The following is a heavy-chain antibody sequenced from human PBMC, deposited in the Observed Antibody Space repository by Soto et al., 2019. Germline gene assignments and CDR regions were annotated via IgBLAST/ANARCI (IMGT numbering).Heavy chain of an antibody. V-gene: IGHV3-30*03. J-gene: IGHJ6*02. CDR3: ARSRDGYSFYFYYGMDG. Sequence: QAGGSLRLSXAASGFTFTSYGMHWVRQAPGKGLEWMALILHDGSAEYYADSVKGRFTISRDNSKNTLYLQMNSLRAEDTAVYYCARSRDGYSFYFYYGMDGWGQGTTVTVSS. CDR1: GFTFTSYG. D-gene: IGHD4-4*01. CDR2: ILHDGSAE.